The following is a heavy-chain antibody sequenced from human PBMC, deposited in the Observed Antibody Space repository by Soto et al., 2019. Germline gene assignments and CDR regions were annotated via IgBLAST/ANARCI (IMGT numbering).Heavy chain of an antibody. V-gene: IGHV3-33*01. Sequence: GGSLRLSCAASGFTFSSYGMHWVRQAPGKGLEWVAVIWYDGSNKYYADSVKGRFTISRDNSKNTLYLQMNSLRAEDTAVYYCAREDGSSWYNYYYGMDVWGQGTTVTV. CDR2: IWYDGSNK. CDR3: AREDGSSWYNYYYGMDV. D-gene: IGHD6-13*01. J-gene: IGHJ6*02. CDR1: GFTFSSYG.